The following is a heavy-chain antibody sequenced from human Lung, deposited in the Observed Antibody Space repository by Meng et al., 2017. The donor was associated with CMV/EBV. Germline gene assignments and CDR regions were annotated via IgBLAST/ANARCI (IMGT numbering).Heavy chain of an antibody. CDR1: GDSITNHNW. CDR3: LRRSGGSV. V-gene: IGHV4-4*02. Sequence: REAAPALGKPSETLSLTCAVSGDSITNHNWWSWVRQPPGKGLEWIGEIPHRGSSAYNPSLKSRVSMSIDKSKNQFSLKLTSVTAADTAVYHCLRRSGGSVWGQGTLVTVSS. J-gene: IGHJ1*01. D-gene: IGHD2-8*02. CDR2: IPHRGSS.